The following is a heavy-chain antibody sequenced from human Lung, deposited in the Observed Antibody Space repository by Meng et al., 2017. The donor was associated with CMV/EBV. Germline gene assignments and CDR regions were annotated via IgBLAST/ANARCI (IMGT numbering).Heavy chain of an antibody. D-gene: IGHD2-21*02. J-gene: IGHJ5*02. CDR3: ARHVLGGDFGPGRGWLDP. V-gene: IGHV1-8*01. CDR2: MNPHSGNT. CDR1: FTTYD. Sequence: FTTYDITWVRRATGQGLEWVGWMNPHSGNTGYTQKFQGRVTMTRSTSITTAYMELSNLTSEDTGVYYCARHVLGGDFGPGRGWLDPWGQGTLVTVSS.